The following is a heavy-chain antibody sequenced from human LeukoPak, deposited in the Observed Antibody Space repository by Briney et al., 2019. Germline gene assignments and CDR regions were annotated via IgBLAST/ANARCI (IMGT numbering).Heavy chain of an antibody. V-gene: IGHV4-31*03. CDR2: IYYSGST. CDR3: VRTSRGMGTLDY. D-gene: IGHD7-27*01. J-gene: IGHJ4*02. Sequence: SETLSLTCTVSGGSISSGGYSWSWIRQHPGKGLEWIGHIYYSGSTYYNPSLKSRVTISVDTSKNQFSLKLSSVTPEDTAVYYCVRTSRGMGTLDYWGQGTLVTVSS. CDR1: GGSISSGGYS.